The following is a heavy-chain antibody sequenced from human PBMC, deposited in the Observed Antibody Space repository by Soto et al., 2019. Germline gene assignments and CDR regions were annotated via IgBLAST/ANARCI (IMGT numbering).Heavy chain of an antibody. CDR2: ISAYNGNT. CDR3: ARAGREKPWPPNGAY. J-gene: IGHJ4*02. V-gene: IGHV1-18*01. Sequence: QVHLVQSGPEVTKPGASVKVSCTASGYTFTSYGISWVRQAPGQGLEWMGWISAYNGNTNYAHILRGRVTMTTDTSTSTAYMELRSLRSDDTAVYYCARAGREKPWPPNGAYWGQGTLVTVSS. CDR1: GYTFTSYG. D-gene: IGHD6-19*01.